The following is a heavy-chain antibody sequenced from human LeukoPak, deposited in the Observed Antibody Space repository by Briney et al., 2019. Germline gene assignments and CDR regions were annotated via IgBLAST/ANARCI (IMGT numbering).Heavy chain of an antibody. CDR3: ARRAGAYSHPYDY. J-gene: IGHJ4*02. Sequence: GGSLRLSCAASGFTFSDYNMRWIRQAPGKGLEWVSSISRSGSTKYYADSVKGRFTISRDNSKNTLYLQMNSLRAEDTAVYYCARRAGAYSHPYDYWGQGTLVTVSS. D-gene: IGHD4/OR15-4a*01. CDR2: ISRSGSTK. CDR1: GFTFSDYN. V-gene: IGHV3-11*01.